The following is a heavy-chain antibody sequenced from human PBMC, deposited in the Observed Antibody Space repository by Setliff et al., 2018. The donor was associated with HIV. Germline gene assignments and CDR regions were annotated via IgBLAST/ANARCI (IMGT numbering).Heavy chain of an antibody. Sequence: SETLSLTCTVSGGSVSGGSYYWNWIRQPPGKGLELTGYIHYSGSTNYNPSLKSRVTISVDTSKNQFSLKLSSVTAADTAVYYCARGRYDYVWARAFDIWGQGTMVTVSS. J-gene: IGHJ3*02. D-gene: IGHD3-16*01. CDR2: IHYSGST. CDR3: ARGRYDYVWARAFDI. V-gene: IGHV4-61*01. CDR1: GGSVSGGSYY.